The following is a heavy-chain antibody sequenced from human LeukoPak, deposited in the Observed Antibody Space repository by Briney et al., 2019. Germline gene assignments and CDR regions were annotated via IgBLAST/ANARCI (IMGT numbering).Heavy chain of an antibody. Sequence: GGSLRLSCAASGFTFSSYSMNWVRQAPGKRLEWVSVIYSGGSTYHADSVKGRFTISRDNSKNTLYLQMNSLRAEDTAVYYCASNPYSYGAWGQGTMVTVSS. D-gene: IGHD5-18*01. CDR1: GFTFSSYS. CDR3: ASNPYSYGA. V-gene: IGHV3-66*01. J-gene: IGHJ3*01. CDR2: IYSGGST.